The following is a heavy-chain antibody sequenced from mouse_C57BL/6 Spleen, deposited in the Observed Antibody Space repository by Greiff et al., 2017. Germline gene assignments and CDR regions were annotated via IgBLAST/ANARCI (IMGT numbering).Heavy chain of an antibody. J-gene: IGHJ2*01. Sequence: VKLQQPGAELVKPGASVKLSCKASGYTFTSYWMQWVKQRPGQGLEWIGEIDPSDSYTNYNQKFKGKATLTVDTSSSTAYMQLSSLTSEDSAVYYCSRGGTGTYFDYWGQGTTLTVSS. V-gene: IGHV1-50*01. CDR3: SRGGTGTYFDY. CDR1: GYTFTSYW. D-gene: IGHD4-1*01. CDR2: IDPSDSYT.